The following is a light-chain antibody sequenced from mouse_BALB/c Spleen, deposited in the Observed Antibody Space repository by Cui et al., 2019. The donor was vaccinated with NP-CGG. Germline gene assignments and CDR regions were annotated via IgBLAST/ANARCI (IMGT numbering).Light chain of an antibody. V-gene: IGLV1*01. CDR3: ALWYSNHWV. Sequence: QAVVSQDSARTKSPGETVTLTFRPSTGAVTTSNYANCVQEKPDHLFTGLIGGTNNRAPGVPARFSGSLIGDKAALTITGAQTEDEAIYFCALWYSNHWVFGGGTKLTVL. J-gene: IGLJ1*01. CDR1: TGAVTTSNY. CDR2: GTN.